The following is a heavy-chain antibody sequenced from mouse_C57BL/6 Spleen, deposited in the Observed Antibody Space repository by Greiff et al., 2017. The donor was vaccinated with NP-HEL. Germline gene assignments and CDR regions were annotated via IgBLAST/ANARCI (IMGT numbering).Heavy chain of an antibody. CDR3: ARGLTGTRAMDY. V-gene: IGHV1-76*01. D-gene: IGHD4-1*01. CDR1: GYTFTDYY. CDR2: IYPGSGNT. J-gene: IGHJ4*01. Sequence: VQVVESGAELVRPGASVKLSCKASGYTFTDYYINWVKQRPGQGLEWIARIYPGSGNTYYNEKFKGKATLTAEKSSSTAYMQLSSLTSEDSAVYFCARGLTGTRAMDYWGQGTSVTVSS.